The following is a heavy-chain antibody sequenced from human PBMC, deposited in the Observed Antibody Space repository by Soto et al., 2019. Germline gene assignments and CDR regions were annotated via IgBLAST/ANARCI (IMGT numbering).Heavy chain of an antibody. V-gene: IGHV3-23*01. Sequence: GGSLRLSCAASGFTFSSYAMSWVRQAPGKGLEWVSGISGSGLSTNYADSVKGRFTISRDNSKNTLYLQMNSLRAEDMAVYYCAKMTTRRFDYWGQGTLVTVS. CDR2: ISGSGLST. CDR3: AKMTTRRFDY. J-gene: IGHJ4*02. CDR1: GFTFSSYA. D-gene: IGHD4-17*01.